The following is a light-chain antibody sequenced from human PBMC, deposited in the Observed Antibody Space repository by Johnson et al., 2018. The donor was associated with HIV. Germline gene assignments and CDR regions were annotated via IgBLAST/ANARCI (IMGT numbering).Light chain of an antibody. CDR3: GTWDTSLSARGV. CDR2: ENN. Sequence: QSVLTQPPSVSAALGQKVTISCSGSSSNIGNNYVSWYQHLPGTAPKLLIYENNKRPSGIPDRFSGSKSGTSATLGITGLQTGDEADYYCGTWDTSLSARGVFGTGTKVTVL. CDR1: SSNIGNNY. J-gene: IGLJ1*01. V-gene: IGLV1-51*02.